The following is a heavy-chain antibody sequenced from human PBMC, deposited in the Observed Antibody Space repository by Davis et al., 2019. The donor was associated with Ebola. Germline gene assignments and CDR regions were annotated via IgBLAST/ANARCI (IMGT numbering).Heavy chain of an antibody. D-gene: IGHD4-11*01. V-gene: IGHV3-73*01. J-gene: IGHJ4*02. CDR2: IRSKPKGYAT. CDR3: TRLGDYSDYGGHY. Sequence: GESLKIPCAASGFSLSDSTIHWVRQASGKGLEWVGRIRSKPKGYATAYAASVKGRFTISRDDSENTSYLQMNSLKIEDTAVYYCTRLGDYSDYGGHYWGQGTLVTVSS. CDR1: GFSLSDST.